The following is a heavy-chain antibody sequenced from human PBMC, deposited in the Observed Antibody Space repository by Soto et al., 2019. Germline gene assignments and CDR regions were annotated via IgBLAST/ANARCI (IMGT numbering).Heavy chain of an antibody. J-gene: IGHJ4*02. V-gene: IGHV3-21*04. CDR3: ARGESIVIVPAANDF. D-gene: IGHD2-2*01. CDR1: GFTFRTYS. CDR2: ITGSGSHM. Sequence: GGSLRLSCAASGFTFRTYSMTWVRQAPGKGLEWVSSITGSGSHMYYADSVKGRFIISRDNGKNSLYLQMNSLRAEDTAVYYCARGESIVIVPAANDFWGQGTLVTVS.